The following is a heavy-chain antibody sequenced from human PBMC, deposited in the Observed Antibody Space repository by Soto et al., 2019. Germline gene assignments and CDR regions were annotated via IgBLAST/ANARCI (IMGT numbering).Heavy chain of an antibody. CDR2: IHVGNGNT. CDR3: ARDRGSGWPPEYFKH. Sequence: QVQLVQSGAEEKMPGASVKVSCKSSGYTFISYAMHWVRQVPGQRLEWMGWIHVGNGNTKYSQKFQGRVTITRDTSGRTAYMELSSLRSEDTAVYYCARDRGSGWPPEYFKHLGQGTLVTVSS. J-gene: IGHJ1*01. V-gene: IGHV1-3*05. D-gene: IGHD6-19*01. CDR1: GYTFISYA.